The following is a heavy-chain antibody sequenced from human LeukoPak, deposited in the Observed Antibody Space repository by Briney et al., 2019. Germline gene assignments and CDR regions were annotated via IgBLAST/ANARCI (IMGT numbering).Heavy chain of an antibody. J-gene: IGHJ5*02. V-gene: IGHV3-48*01. CDR2: ISSSSATI. CDR3: AKDRESSGWFWWFDP. CDR1: GFTFSSYS. Sequence: QSGGSLRLSCAASGFTFSSYSMMWVRQAPGKGLEWVSYISSSSATIHYADSVKGRFTISRDNAKNSVYLQMNSLRAEDTAVYYCAKDRESSGWFWWFDPWGQGTLVTVSS. D-gene: IGHD6-19*01.